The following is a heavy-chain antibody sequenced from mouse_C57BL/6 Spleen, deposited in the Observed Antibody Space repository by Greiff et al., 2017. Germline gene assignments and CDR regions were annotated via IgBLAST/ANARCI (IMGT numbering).Heavy chain of an antibody. Sequence: EVKLMESGPGLVKPSQSLSLTCSVTGYSITSGYYWNWIRQFPGNKLEWMGYISYDGSNNYNPSLKNRISITRDTSKNQLFLKLNSVTTEDTATYYCARRGYGNYVFYWGQGTTLTVSS. CDR2: ISYDGSN. J-gene: IGHJ2*01. CDR1: GYSITSGYY. CDR3: ARRGYGNYVFY. V-gene: IGHV3-6*01. D-gene: IGHD2-1*01.